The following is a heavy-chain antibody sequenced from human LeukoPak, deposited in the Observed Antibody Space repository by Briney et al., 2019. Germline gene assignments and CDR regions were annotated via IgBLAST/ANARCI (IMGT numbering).Heavy chain of an antibody. CDR3: ARERYDFWYFDY. V-gene: IGHV4-4*09. CDR1: GGSFSSYY. CDR2: IYTTGTT. J-gene: IGHJ4*02. D-gene: IGHD3-3*01. Sequence: SETLSLTCTVSGGSFSSYYWSWIRQPPGKGLEWIGYIYTTGTTSYNPSLKSRVTISLDTSKNQFSLQLSSVTAADTAVYYCARERYDFWYFDYWGQGTLVTFSS.